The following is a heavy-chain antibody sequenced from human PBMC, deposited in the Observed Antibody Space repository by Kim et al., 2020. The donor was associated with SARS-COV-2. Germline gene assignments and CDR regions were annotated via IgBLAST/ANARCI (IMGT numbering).Heavy chain of an antibody. CDR3: ARAGGDYYDSSGYSDAFDI. D-gene: IGHD3-22*01. J-gene: IGHJ3*02. V-gene: IGHV3-11*06. Sequence: GRFTISRDNAKNSLYLQMNSLRAEDTAVYYCARAGGDYYDSSGYSDAFDIWGQGTMVTVSS.